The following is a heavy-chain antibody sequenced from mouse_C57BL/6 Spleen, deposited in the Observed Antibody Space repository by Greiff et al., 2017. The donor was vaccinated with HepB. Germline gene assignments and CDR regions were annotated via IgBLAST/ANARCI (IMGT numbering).Heavy chain of an antibody. CDR2: IDPSDSYT. J-gene: IGHJ4*01. Sequence: QVQLQQPGAELVMPGASVKLSCKASGYTFTSYWMHWVKQRPGQGLEWIGEIDPSDSYTNYNQKFKGKSTLTVDKSSSPAYMQLSSLTSEDSAVYYGARFHYGYDDYAMDYWGQGTSVTVSS. V-gene: IGHV1-69*01. D-gene: IGHD2-2*01. CDR3: ARFHYGYDDYAMDY. CDR1: GYTFTSYW.